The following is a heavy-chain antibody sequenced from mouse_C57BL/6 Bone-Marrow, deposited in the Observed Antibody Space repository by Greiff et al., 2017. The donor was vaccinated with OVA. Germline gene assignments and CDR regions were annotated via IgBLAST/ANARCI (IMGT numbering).Heavy chain of an antibody. CDR1: GYTFTSYW. Sequence: QVQLKQPGAELVKPGASVKLSCKASGYTFTSYWMHWVKQRPGRGLEWIGRIDPNSGGTKYNEKFKSKATLTVDKPSSTAYMQLSSRTSEDSAVYYGARGDYAWFAYWGQGTLVTVSA. CDR3: ARGDYAWFAY. CDR2: IDPNSGGT. V-gene: IGHV1-72*01. D-gene: IGHD2-4*01. J-gene: IGHJ3*01.